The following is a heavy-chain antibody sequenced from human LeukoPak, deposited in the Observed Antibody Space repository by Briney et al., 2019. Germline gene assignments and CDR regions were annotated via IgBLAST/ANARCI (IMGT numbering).Heavy chain of an antibody. V-gene: IGHV3-21*01. Sequence: GGSLRLSCAASGFTFSSYSMNWVRQAPGKGLEWVSSISSSSYIYYADPVKGRFTISRDNAKNSLYLQMNSLRAEDTAVYYCARVQLRLDTAMVYDYWGQGTLVTVSS. J-gene: IGHJ4*02. CDR2: ISSSSYI. CDR3: ARVQLRLDTAMVYDY. D-gene: IGHD5-18*01. CDR1: GFTFSSYS.